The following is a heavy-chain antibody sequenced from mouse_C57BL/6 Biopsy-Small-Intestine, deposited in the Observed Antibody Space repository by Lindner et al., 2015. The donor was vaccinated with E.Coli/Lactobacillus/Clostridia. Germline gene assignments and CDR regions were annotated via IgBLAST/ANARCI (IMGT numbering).Heavy chain of an antibody. J-gene: IGHJ2*02. CDR1: GYAFSNFL. CDR3: ASWGNFDY. V-gene: IGHV1-54*01. CDR2: INPGGGGT. Sequence: VQLQESGAELVRPGTSVKVSCKASGYAFSNFLIEWVKLRPGQGLEWVGVINPGGGGTDYNEKFKGKATLTADKSSSTAFMQLSSLTSEDSAVYFCASWGNFDYWGQGTSLTVSS.